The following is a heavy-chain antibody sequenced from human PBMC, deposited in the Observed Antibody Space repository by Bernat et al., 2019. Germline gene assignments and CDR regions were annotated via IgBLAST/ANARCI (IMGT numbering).Heavy chain of an antibody. CDR1: GFTFGSHV. Sequence: QVQLVESGGRVVQPGTSLTVSCAASGFTFGSHVVHWVRQAPGMGLEWVAVMWFDGSDTWYADSVQGRFTISRDISNNRLSLQMNSLRAEDTAVYYCARTPRFDTWYFDYWGQGTVVTVSS. CDR3: ARTPRFDTWYFDY. V-gene: IGHV3-33*01. J-gene: IGHJ4*02. D-gene: IGHD6-13*01. CDR2: MWFDGSDT.